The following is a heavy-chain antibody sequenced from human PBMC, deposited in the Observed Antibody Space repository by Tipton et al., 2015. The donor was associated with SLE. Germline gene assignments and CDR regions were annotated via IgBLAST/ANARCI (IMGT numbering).Heavy chain of an antibody. CDR3: ATEHFDY. J-gene: IGHJ4*02. Sequence: LRLSCTVSLYSISSGFYWGWIRQPPGKGLEWIGAIYHSGSTYYSPSLKSRVTISIDTSKNHFSLRLNSVTAADTAMYYCATEHFDYWGQGILVTVSP. V-gene: IGHV4-38-2*02. D-gene: IGHD1/OR15-1a*01. CDR1: LYSISSGFY. CDR2: IYHSGST.